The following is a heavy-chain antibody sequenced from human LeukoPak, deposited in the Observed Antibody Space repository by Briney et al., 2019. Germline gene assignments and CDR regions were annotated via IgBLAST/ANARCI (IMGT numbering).Heavy chain of an antibody. V-gene: IGHV4-34*01. Sequence: SETLSLTCAVYGGSFSGYYWSWIRQPPGKGLEWIGEINHSGSTNYNPSLKSQVTISVDTSKNQFSLKLSSVTAADTAVYYCARGRQSFRSGYFWFDPWGQGTLVTVSS. CDR2: INHSGST. CDR1: GGSFSGYY. CDR3: ARGRQSFRSGYFWFDP. D-gene: IGHD3-3*01. J-gene: IGHJ5*02.